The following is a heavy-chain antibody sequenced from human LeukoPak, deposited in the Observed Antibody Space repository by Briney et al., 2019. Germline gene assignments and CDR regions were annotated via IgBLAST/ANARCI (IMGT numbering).Heavy chain of an antibody. CDR2: INPNSGGT. D-gene: IGHD2-21*01. V-gene: IGHV1-2*02. Sequence: GASVKVSCKASGYTFTGYYMHWVRQAPGQGLEWMGWINPNSGGTNYAQKFQGRVTMTRDTSISTAYMELSRLRSDDTAVYYCARDRNLVGDPADFQHWGPGTLVTVSS. J-gene: IGHJ1*01. CDR1: GYTFTGYY. CDR3: ARDRNLVGDPADFQH.